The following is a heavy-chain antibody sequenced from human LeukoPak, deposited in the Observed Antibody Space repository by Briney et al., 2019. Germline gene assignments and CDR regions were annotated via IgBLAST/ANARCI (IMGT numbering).Heavy chain of an antibody. D-gene: IGHD6-19*01. CDR1: GGTFNSYA. CDR3: ASGVMGYSSGWYFDY. J-gene: IGHJ4*03. V-gene: IGHV1-69*05. Sequence: GASVKVSCKASGGTFNSYAISWVRQAPGQGREWMGGIIPIFGTANYAQKFQGRVTITTDESTSTAYMELTSLRSEDTAVYYCASGVMGYSSGWYFDYRGHGTLVTVSS. CDR2: IIPIFGTA.